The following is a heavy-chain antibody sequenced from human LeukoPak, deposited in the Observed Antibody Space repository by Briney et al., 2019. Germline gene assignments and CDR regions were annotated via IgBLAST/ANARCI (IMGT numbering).Heavy chain of an antibody. CDR3: ARTTVEYSSSSHYFDY. D-gene: IGHD6-6*01. V-gene: IGHV4-59*08. Sequence: KPSETLSLTCTVSGGSISSYYWSWIRQPPGKGLEWIGCIYYSGSTNYNPSLKSRVTISVDTSKNQFSLKLSSVTAADTAVYYCARTTVEYSSSSHYFDYWGQGTLVTVSS. CDR1: GGSISSYY. CDR2: IYYSGST. J-gene: IGHJ4*02.